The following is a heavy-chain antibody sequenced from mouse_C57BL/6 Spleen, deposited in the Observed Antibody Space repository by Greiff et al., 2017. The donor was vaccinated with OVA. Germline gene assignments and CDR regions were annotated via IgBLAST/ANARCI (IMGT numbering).Heavy chain of an antibody. V-gene: IGHV1-52*01. CDR2: IDPSDSET. D-gene: IGHD2-10*01. CDR3: AMGTYSAFYYAMDY. CDR1: GYTFTSSW. J-gene: IGHJ4*01. Sequence: VKLQQPGAELVRPGSSVKLSCKASGYTFTSSWMHWVKQRPIQGLEWIGNIDPSDSETHYNQKFKDKATLTVDKSSSTAYMQLSSLTSEDSAVYYCAMGTYSAFYYAMDYWGQGTSVTVSS.